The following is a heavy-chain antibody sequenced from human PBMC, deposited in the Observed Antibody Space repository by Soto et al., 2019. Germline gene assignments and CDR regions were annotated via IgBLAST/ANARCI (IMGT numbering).Heavy chain of an antibody. J-gene: IGHJ6*02. CDR3: ARDRYCGGDCYLNYYYGMDV. Sequence: SLRLSCAASGFTFSSYGMHWVRQAPGKGLEWVAVIWYDGSNKYYADSVKGRFTISRDNSKNTLYLQMNSLRAEDTAVYYCARDRYCGGDCYLNYYYGMDVWGQGTTVTVSS. V-gene: IGHV3-33*01. CDR1: GFTFSSYG. CDR2: IWYDGSNK. D-gene: IGHD2-21*02.